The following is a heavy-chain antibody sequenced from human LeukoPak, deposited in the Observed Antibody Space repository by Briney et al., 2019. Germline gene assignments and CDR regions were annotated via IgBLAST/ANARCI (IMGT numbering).Heavy chain of an antibody. V-gene: IGHV3-30*18. Sequence: PGRSLRLSCAASGFTFSSYDMHWVRQAPGKGLERLAIISYDGSNEYYAHSVKGRFTISRDNSKNTLYLQMNSLGAEDTAVYYCAKPRGDYYFDYWGQGTLVTVSS. CDR2: ISYDGSNE. D-gene: IGHD2-21*01. CDR1: GFTFSSYD. CDR3: AKPRGDYYFDY. J-gene: IGHJ4*02.